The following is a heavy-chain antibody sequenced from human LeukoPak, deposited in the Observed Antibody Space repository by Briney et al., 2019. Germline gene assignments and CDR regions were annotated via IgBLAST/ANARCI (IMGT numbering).Heavy chain of an antibody. D-gene: IGHD2-2*01. Sequence: GGSLRLSCAASGFTFSTYWMHWVRQAPGKGLVWVSRINPDGTTTSYADSVKGRFTISRDNAKDTVYLQMNSLRAEDTAVYYCARVPHCSSTSCYLWYMDVWGKGTTVTVSS. J-gene: IGHJ6*03. CDR2: INPDGTTT. CDR3: ARVPHCSSTSCYLWYMDV. V-gene: IGHV3-74*01. CDR1: GFTFSTYW.